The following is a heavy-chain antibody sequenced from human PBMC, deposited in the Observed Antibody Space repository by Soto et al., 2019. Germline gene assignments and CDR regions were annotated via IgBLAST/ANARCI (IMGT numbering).Heavy chain of an antibody. CDR2: ISGSGGST. Sequence: PGGSLRLSCAASGFTFSSYAMSWVRQAPGKGLEWVSAISGSGGSTYYADSVKGRFTISRDNSKNTLYLQMNSLRAEDTAVYYCAKNIVVFSFDRRETWYYVLNFSGQGTSVTVSS. J-gene: IGHJ6*02. D-gene: IGHD2-2*01. CDR3: AKNIVVFSFDRRETWYYVLNF. CDR1: GFTFSSYA. V-gene: IGHV3-23*01.